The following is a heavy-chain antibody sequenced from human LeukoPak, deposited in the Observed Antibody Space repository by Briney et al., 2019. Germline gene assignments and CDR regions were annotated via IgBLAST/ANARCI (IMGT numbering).Heavy chain of an antibody. CDR2: INPNSGGT. CDR1: GYTFTGYY. Sequence: ASVKVSCKAPGYTFTGYYIHWVRQAPGQGLEWMGWINPNSGGTNYAQKFQGRVTMTRDTSISTAYMELSRLRSDDTAVYYCARGRCSGGGCYFFDFWGQGTLVTVSS. V-gene: IGHV1-2*02. J-gene: IGHJ4*02. D-gene: IGHD2-15*01. CDR3: ARGRCSGGGCYFFDF.